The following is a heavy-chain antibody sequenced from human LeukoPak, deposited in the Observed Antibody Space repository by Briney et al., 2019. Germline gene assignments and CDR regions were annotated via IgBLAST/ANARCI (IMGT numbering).Heavy chain of an antibody. J-gene: IGHJ3*02. CDR3: ARGVTMIVVVPDAFDI. V-gene: IGHV4-59*01. CDR1: GGSISNYY. D-gene: IGHD3-22*01. CDR2: IYYSGST. Sequence: PSETLSLTCTVSGGSISNYYWSWIRQPPGKGLEWIGYIYYSGSTNYNPSLKSRVTISVDTSKNEFSLKLSSVTASDTAVYYCARGVTMIVVVPDAFDIWGQGTMVTVSS.